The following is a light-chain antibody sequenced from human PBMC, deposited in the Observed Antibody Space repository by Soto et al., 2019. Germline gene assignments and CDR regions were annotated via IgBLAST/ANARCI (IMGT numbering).Light chain of an antibody. CDR1: QSVSNY. CDR3: QQRSHWPPIT. V-gene: IGKV3-11*01. J-gene: IGKJ5*01. CDR2: DAS. Sequence: EIVMTQSPATLCLSPGERATLSCRASQSVSNYLAWYQRKPGQAPRLLIYDASNRATGIPARFSGSGSGTDFTLTISSLEPEDFAVYFCQQRSHWPPITFGQGTRLEIK.